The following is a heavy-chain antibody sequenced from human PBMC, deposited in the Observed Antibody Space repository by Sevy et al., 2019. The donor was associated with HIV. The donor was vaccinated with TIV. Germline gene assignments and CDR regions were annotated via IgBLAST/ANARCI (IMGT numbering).Heavy chain of an antibody. J-gene: IGHJ4*02. V-gene: IGHV3-23*01. CDR2: ISGGGGST. D-gene: IGHD2-2*01. Sequence: GGSLRLSCAASGFTFSSYAMSWVRQAPGKGLEWVSAISGGGGSTYYADSVKGRLTLSRDNSKNTLYLQMNSLRAGDTAVYYCAKSRNPIVVVPAASDYWGQGTLVTVSS. CDR3: AKSRNPIVVVPAASDY. CDR1: GFTFSSYA.